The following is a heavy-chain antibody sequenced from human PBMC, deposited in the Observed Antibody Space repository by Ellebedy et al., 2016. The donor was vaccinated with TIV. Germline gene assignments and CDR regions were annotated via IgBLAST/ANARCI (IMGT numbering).Heavy chain of an antibody. CDR2: IRSKAYGGTT. V-gene: IGHV3-72*01. Sequence: GESLKIPCIASGFPFSDHYMDWVRQAPGKGLEWVGFIRSKAYGGTTEYAACVKGRFTISSDDSKNSLYLQMNSLRAEDTAVYYCAKRGDCSANSCLLRDWGQGTLVTVSS. J-gene: IGHJ1*01. CDR1: GFPFSDHY. D-gene: IGHD2-2*01. CDR3: AKRGDCSANSCLLRD.